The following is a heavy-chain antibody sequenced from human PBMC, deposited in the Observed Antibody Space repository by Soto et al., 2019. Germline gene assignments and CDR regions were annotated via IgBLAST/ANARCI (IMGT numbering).Heavy chain of an antibody. CDR2: ISYTGSNK. Sequence: GGSLRLSCAASGFTFSNYAIHWVRQAPGKGLEWVAVISYTGSNKYYADSVKGRFTISRDNAKNSLYLQMNSLRAEDTAVYYCARDGCSGSNCLNWFDPWGQGTLVTVSS. V-gene: IGHV3-30-3*01. J-gene: IGHJ5*02. CDR3: ARDGCSGSNCLNWFDP. CDR1: GFTFSNYA. D-gene: IGHD2-15*01.